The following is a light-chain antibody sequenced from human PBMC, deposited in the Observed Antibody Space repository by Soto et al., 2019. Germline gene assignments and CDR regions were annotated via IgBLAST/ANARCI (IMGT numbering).Light chain of an antibody. V-gene: IGKV1-27*01. CDR1: QGISNY. Sequence: DIQMSQAPSSVSASVGDRDTITCRASQGISNYIAWYHQKTGKAPKLQISAASTLQSGVPSRFRGSGSGPDFTTTISSLQPEDGATYYCQKDNSVPLFGPGNNVVI. CDR2: AAS. J-gene: IGKJ3*01. CDR3: QKDNSVPL.